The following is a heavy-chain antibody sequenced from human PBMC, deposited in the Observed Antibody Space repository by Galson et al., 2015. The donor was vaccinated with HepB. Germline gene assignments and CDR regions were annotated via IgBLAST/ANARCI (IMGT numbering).Heavy chain of an antibody. CDR2: ISYDGSNK. V-gene: IGHV3-30*18. Sequence: SLRLSCAASGFTFSSYGMHWVRQAPGKGLEWVAVISYDGSNKYYADSVKGRFTISRDNSKNTLYLQMNSLRAEDTAVYYCAKGSEITGTTASWGQGTLVTVSS. D-gene: IGHD1-7*01. J-gene: IGHJ4*02. CDR3: AKGSEITGTTAS. CDR1: GFTFSSYG.